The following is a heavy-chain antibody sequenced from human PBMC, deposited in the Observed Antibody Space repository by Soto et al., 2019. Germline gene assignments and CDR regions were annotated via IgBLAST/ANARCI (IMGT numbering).Heavy chain of an antibody. CDR1: GFTFSDYY. J-gene: IGHJ6*03. D-gene: IGHD3-3*01. CDR2: ISSSCSTI. CDR3: ARNPLIWRGYYSCYYYYMDV. V-gene: IGHV3-11*04. Sequence: QVQLVESGGGLVKPGWSLRLSSAASGFTFSDYYMSWIRQAPGRGLEWVSYISSSCSTIYYAVSVKGRFTISRDNAKNSLYLQMNIRRAEDTAVYYCARNPLIWRGYYSCYYYYMDVWGKGTTVTVCS.